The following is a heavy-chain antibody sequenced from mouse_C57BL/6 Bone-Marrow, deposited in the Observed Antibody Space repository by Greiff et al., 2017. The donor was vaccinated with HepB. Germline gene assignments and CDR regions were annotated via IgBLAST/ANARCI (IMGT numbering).Heavy chain of an antibody. J-gene: IGHJ3*01. D-gene: IGHD4-1*01. CDR3: ARVSWAFAY. V-gene: IGHV5-16*01. CDR2: INYDGSST. CDR1: GFTFSDYY. Sequence: EVQLVESEGGLVQPGSSMKLSCTASGFTFSDYYMAWVRQVPEKGLEWVANINYDGSSTYYLDSLKSRFIISRDNAKNILYLQMSSLKSEDTATYYCARVSWAFAYWGQGTLVTVSA.